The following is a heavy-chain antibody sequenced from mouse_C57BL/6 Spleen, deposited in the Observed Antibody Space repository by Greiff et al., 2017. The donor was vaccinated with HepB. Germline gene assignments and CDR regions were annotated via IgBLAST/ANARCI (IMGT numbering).Heavy chain of an antibody. J-gene: IGHJ4*01. CDR1: GFTFSDYY. V-gene: IGHV5-16*01. CDR2: INYDGSST. CDR3: AREDYDYEYAIDY. Sequence: EVQLVESEGGLVQPGSSMKLSCTASGFTFSDYYMAWVRQVPEKGLEWVANINYDGSSTYYLDSLKSRFIISRDNAKNILYLQMSSLKSEDTATYYCAREDYDYEYAIDYWGQGTSVTVSS. D-gene: IGHD2-4*01.